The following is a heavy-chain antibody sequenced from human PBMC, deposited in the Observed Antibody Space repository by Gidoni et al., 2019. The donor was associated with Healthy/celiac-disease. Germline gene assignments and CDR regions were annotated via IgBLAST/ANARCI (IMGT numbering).Heavy chain of an antibody. V-gene: IGHV4-34*01. CDR1: GGSFSGYY. D-gene: IGHD4-17*01. CDR3: ARVRYGDFPYYYYYGMDV. J-gene: IGHJ6*02. Sequence: QVQLQQWGAGLLQPSETLSLTCAVYGGSFSGYYWSWIRQPPGKGLEWIGEINHSGSTNYNPSLKSRVTISVDTSKNQFSLKLSSVTAADTAVYYCARVRYGDFPYYYYYGMDVWGQGTTVTVSS. CDR2: INHSGST.